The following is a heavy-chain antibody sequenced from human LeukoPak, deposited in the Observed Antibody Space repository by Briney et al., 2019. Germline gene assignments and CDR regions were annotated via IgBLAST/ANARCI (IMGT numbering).Heavy chain of an antibody. CDR1: GGSISGYF. D-gene: IGHD4-17*01. Sequence: SSETLSLTCTVSGGSISGYFWGWIRQPPGDGLEFIGYIYYTGAASYKPSLSSRVTMSVDTSKNQFSLKLTSVTAADTAVYYCAKFATVTTPNWIDPWGQGMLVTVSS. J-gene: IGHJ5*02. CDR2: IYYTGAA. V-gene: IGHV4-59*03. CDR3: AKFATVTTPNWIDP.